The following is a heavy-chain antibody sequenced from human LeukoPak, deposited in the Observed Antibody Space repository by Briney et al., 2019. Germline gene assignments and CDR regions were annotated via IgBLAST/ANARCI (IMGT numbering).Heavy chain of an antibody. CDR2: INHSGST. J-gene: IGHJ3*02. CDR3: ARSLPHGAFDI. D-gene: IGHD3-10*01. V-gene: IGHV4-34*01. CDR1: GGSFSGYY. Sequence: SETLSLTCAVYGGSFSGYYWSWIRQPPGKGLEWIGEINHSGSTNYNPSLKSRVTISVDTSKNQFSLKLSSVTAADTAVYYCARSLPHGAFDIWGQGTMVTVSS.